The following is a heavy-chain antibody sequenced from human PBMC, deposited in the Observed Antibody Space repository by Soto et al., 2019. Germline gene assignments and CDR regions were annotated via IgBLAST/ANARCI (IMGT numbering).Heavy chain of an antibody. J-gene: IGHJ6*03. V-gene: IGHV4-31*03. CDR3: ARGSYYYYMDV. CDR1: GGSISSGGDY. CDR2: IYYSGST. Sequence: QVQLQESGPGLVKPSQTLSLTCTVSGGSISSGGDYWSWIRQHPGKGLEWIGYIYYSGSTYYKPSLRRRVTISVDTSKNQFSLKLSSVTAADTAVYYCARGSYYYYMDVWGKGTTVTVSS.